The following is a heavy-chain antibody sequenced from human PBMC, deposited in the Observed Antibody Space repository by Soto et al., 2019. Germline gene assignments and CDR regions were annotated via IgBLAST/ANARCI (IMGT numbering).Heavy chain of an antibody. V-gene: IGHV4-4*07. CDR2: IYTSGST. J-gene: IGHJ1*01. D-gene: IGHD3-22*01. Sequence: QVQLQESGPGLVKPSETLSLTCTVSGGSISSYYWSWIRQPAGKGLEWIGRIYTSGSTNYNPSLKSRVTMSVDTSKNQFSLKLSSVTAADTAVYYCARGPHIVGVGEYFQHWGQGTLVTVSS. CDR1: GGSISSYY. CDR3: ARGPHIVGVGEYFQH.